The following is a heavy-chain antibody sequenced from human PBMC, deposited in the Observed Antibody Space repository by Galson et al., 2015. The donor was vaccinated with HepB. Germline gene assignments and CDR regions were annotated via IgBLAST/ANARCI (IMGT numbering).Heavy chain of an antibody. V-gene: IGHV3-53*01. D-gene: IGHD4/OR15-4a*01. CDR3: VQAPKANLGFY. J-gene: IGHJ4*02. CDR1: GLTVSNNY. CDR2: IYNDGRT. Sequence: SLRLSCAASGLTVSNNYWSWVRQTPGKGLEWVSIIYNDGRTFYADSVKGRFTISRDNFENTLFLQMDSLRAEDTALYYCVQAPKANLGFYWGQGTLVTVSS.